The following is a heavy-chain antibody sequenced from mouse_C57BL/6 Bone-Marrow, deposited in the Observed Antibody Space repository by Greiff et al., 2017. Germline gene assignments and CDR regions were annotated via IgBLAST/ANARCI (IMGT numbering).Heavy chain of an antibody. CDR2: INPNYGTT. CDR3: ARITTVVATPYAMDY. D-gene: IGHD1-1*01. V-gene: IGHV1-39*01. J-gene: IGHJ4*01. Sequence: EVKLQESGPELVKPGASVKISCKASGYSFTDYNMNWVKQSNGKSLEWIGVINPNYGTTSYNQKFKGKATLTVDQSSSTAYMQLNSLTSEDSAVYYCARITTVVATPYAMDYWGQGTSVTVSS. CDR1: GYSFTDYN.